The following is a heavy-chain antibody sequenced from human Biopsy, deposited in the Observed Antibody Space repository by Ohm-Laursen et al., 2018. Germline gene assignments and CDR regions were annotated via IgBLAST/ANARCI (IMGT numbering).Heavy chain of an antibody. CDR1: GGSFSGYY. V-gene: IGHV4-34*01. D-gene: IGHD3-16*01. CDR3: ARLTGDYIWGNWRINHDPFDI. CDR2: VSHSGST. J-gene: IGHJ3*02. Sequence: TLSLTCAVSGGSFSGYYWSWIRQTPGKGLEWIGEVSHSGSTHYNPSLKSRVTISVDTSKSQSSLNLSSVTAADTAVYYCARLTGDYIWGNWRINHDPFDIWDQGTSVTVSS.